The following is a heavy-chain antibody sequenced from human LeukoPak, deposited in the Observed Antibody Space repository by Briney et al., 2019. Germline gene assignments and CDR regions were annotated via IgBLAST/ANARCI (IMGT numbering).Heavy chain of an antibody. V-gene: IGHV3-23*01. CDR2: IRGGGGSA. CDR3: AKDWLYSSSWYRGYFDY. Sequence: PGGSLGLSCAASGFTFSTYAMSWVRQAPGKGLEWVSAIRGGGGSASYADSVKGRFTISRDNSKNTLYLQMNSLRAEDTAVYYCAKDWLYSSSWYRGYFDYWGQGTLVTVSS. J-gene: IGHJ4*02. D-gene: IGHD6-13*01. CDR1: GFTFSTYA.